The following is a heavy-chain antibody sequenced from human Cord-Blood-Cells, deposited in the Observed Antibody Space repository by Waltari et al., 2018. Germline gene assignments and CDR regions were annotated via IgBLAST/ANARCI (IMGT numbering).Heavy chain of an antibody. CDR1: GYSLRSGYY. J-gene: IGHJ4*02. Sequence: QVHLQESGPGLVKPSETLSLTCAVSGYSLRSGYYWRWIRQPPGKGLEWIGSIYHSGSTYYNPSLKSRVTISVDTSKNQFSLKLSSVTAADTAVYYCARVGTTLFDYWGQGTLVTVSS. D-gene: IGHD1-26*01. CDR2: IYHSGST. CDR3: ARVGTTLFDY. V-gene: IGHV4-38-2*01.